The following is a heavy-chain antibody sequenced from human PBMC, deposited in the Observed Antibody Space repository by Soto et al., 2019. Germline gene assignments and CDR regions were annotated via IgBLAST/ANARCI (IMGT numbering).Heavy chain of an antibody. CDR1: GGSISSGGYC. V-gene: IGHV4-31*03. CDR2: IYYSGST. J-gene: IGHJ4*02. D-gene: IGHD4-17*01. CDR3: ARSPEATVTAFEF. Sequence: SETLSLTCTVSGGSISSGGYCWSWIRQRPGKGLEWIGYIYYSGSTYYNPSLKSRVTIPVDTSKNQFSLKLSSVTAADTAVYYCARSPEATVTAFEFWGLGTLVTVSS.